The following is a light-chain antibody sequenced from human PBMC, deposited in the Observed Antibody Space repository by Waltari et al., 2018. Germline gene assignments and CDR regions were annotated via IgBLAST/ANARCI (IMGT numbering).Light chain of an antibody. CDR3: CSYAGNYIFHV. CDR1: SSDVGSYNL. Sequence: QSALTQPASVSGSPGQSITISCTGTSSDVGSYNLVSWYQQHPGEAPKLMIYDVSQRPSGVPDRFSGSKSGNTASLTISGLQAEDDADYYCCSYAGNYIFHVFGTGTKVTVL. J-gene: IGLJ1*01. V-gene: IGLV2-23*02. CDR2: DVS.